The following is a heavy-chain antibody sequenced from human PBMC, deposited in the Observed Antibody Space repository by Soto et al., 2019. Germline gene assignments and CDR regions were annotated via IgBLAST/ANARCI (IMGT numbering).Heavy chain of an antibody. CDR1: GGTFSSYA. D-gene: IGHD3-16*01. V-gene: IGHV1-69*06. CDR2: IIPVYGAA. Sequence: QVQLVQSGAEVKKPGSSVKVSCKASGGTFSSYAISWVRQAPGQGLEWMGGIIPVYGAANSAQKFQGRVTITAEKSTTPAYMELSILRSEDTAVYYCARDWVGGSWYFDLWGRGTLVTVSS. CDR3: ARDWVGGSWYFDL. J-gene: IGHJ2*01.